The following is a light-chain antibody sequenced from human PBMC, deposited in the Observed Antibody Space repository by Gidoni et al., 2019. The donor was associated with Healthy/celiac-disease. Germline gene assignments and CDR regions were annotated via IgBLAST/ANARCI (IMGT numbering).Light chain of an antibody. Sequence: EIVFTQSPATLSLSPGDRATLSCRASQRVSSYLAWYQQKPGQAPRLLIYDASNRATGIPARFSGSGSGTDFTLTISSLEPEDVAVYYCQQRSNWPLLTFGGGTKVEIK. CDR3: QQRSNWPLLT. CDR1: QRVSSY. V-gene: IGKV3-11*01. J-gene: IGKJ4*01. CDR2: DAS.